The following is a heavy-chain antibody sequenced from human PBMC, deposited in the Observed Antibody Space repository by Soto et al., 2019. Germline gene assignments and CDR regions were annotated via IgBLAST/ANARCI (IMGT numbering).Heavy chain of an antibody. Sequence: PGGSLRLSCAASGFTFSSYAMSWVRQAPGKGLKWVSAISGSGGSTYYADSVKGRFTISRDNSKNTLYLQMNSLRAEDTAVYYCAKDHAITIFGVVPGRFDPWGQGTLVTVSS. CDR2: ISGSGGST. CDR3: AKDHAITIFGVVPGRFDP. J-gene: IGHJ5*02. D-gene: IGHD3-3*01. CDR1: GFTFSSYA. V-gene: IGHV3-23*01.